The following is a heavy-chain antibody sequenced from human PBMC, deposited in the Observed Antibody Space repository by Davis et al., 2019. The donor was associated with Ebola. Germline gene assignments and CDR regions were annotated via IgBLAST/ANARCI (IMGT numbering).Heavy chain of an antibody. CDR3: AKGQDIVVVVAATGFDY. D-gene: IGHD2-15*01. V-gene: IGHV3-30*18. Sequence: GESLKISCAASGFTFSSYGMHWVRQAPGKGLEWVAVISYDGSNKYYADSVKGRFTISRDNSKNTLYLQMNSLRAEDTAVYYCAKGQDIVVVVAATGFDYWGQGTLVTVSS. CDR1: GFTFSSYG. J-gene: IGHJ4*02. CDR2: ISYDGSNK.